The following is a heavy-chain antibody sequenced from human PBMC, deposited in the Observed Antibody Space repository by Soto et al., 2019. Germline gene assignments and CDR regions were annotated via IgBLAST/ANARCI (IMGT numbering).Heavy chain of an antibody. D-gene: IGHD3-9*01. CDR3: ARGLRRYFDWFPVLDV. CDR1: GGSISSGGYY. J-gene: IGHJ6*04. CDR2: IYYSGST. V-gene: IGHV4-31*03. Sequence: PSETLSLTCTVSGGSISSGGYYWSWIRQHPGKGLEWIGYIYYSGSTYYNPSLKSRVTISVDTSKNQFSLKLSSVTAADTAVYYCARGLRRYFDWFPVLDVWGKGTTVTVSS.